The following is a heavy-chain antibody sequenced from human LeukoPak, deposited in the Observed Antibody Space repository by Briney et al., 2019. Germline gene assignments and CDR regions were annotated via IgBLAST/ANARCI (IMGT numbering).Heavy chain of an antibody. CDR2: IYYSGST. CDR1: GGSVSSGSYY. J-gene: IGHJ6*02. CDR3: ARDKGYYGMDV. Sequence: SETLSLTCTVSGGSVSSGSYYWSWIRQPPGKGLEGIGYIYYSGSTNYNPSLKSRVTISVDTSKNQFSLKLSSVTAADTAVYYCARDKGYYGMDVWGQGTTVTVSS. V-gene: IGHV4-61*01.